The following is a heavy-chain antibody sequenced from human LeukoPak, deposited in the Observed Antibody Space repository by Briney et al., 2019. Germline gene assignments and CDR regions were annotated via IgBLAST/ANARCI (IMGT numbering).Heavy chain of an antibody. J-gene: IGHJ4*02. Sequence: ASVKVSCKASGYTFTSNGISWVRQAPGQGLEWLGWISGYNGNTNYAQKFQGRVTMTTDTSTSTAYMELRSLRSEDTAVYYCARDYCSGGSCYFDYWGQGTLVTVSS. V-gene: IGHV1-18*01. D-gene: IGHD2-15*01. CDR1: GYTFTSNG. CDR3: ARDYCSGGSCYFDY. CDR2: ISGYNGNT.